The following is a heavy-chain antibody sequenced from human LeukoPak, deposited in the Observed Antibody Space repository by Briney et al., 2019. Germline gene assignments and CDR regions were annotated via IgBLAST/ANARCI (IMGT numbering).Heavy chain of an antibody. Sequence: ASVGVSCKASGYTFIDYYIHWVRQAPGQGLEWTGWINPNIGGTVYAQSLQGRITITRDTYISTAYMELTDLRYDDTAVYYCARDGYTYGADNWFDPWGQGTLVTVSS. V-gene: IGHV1-2*02. CDR3: ARDGYTYGADNWFDP. CDR1: GYTFIDYY. CDR2: INPNIGGT. J-gene: IGHJ5*02. D-gene: IGHD5-18*01.